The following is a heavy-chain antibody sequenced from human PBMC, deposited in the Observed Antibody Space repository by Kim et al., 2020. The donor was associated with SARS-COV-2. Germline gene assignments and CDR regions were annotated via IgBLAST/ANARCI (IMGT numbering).Heavy chain of an antibody. J-gene: IGHJ5*02. Sequence: SETLSLTCTVSGGSVSSGSYYWSWIRQPPGKGLEWIGYIYYSGSTNYNPSLKSRVTISVDTSKNQFSLKLSSVTAADTAVYYCARVAYDFWSGYHNWFDP. CDR2: IYYSGST. D-gene: IGHD3-3*01. CDR1: GGSVSSGSYY. V-gene: IGHV4-61*01. CDR3: ARVAYDFWSGYHNWFDP.